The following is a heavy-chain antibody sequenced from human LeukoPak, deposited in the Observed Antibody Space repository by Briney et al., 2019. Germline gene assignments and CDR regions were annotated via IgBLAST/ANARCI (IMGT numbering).Heavy chain of an antibody. CDR3: AREVVPAAINYFDY. CDR1: GGSISSGSYY. Sequence: NPSQTLSLTCTVSGGSISSGSYYWSWIRQPAGKGLEWIGRIYTSGSTNYNPSLKSRVTISVDTSKNQFSLKLSSVTAADTAVYYCAREVVPAAINYFDYWGQGTLVTVSS. V-gene: IGHV4-61*02. J-gene: IGHJ4*02. CDR2: IYTSGST. D-gene: IGHD2-2*01.